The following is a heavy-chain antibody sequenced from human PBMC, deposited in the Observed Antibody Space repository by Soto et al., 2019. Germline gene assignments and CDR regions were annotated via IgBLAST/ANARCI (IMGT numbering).Heavy chain of an antibody. V-gene: IGHV4-59*08. J-gene: IGHJ4*02. CDR2: IFYSGST. D-gene: IGHD6-13*01. Sequence: SETLSLTCTVSGGSISSYYWSWIRQPPGKGLEWIGYIFYSGSTNYNPSLKSRVTISVDTSKNQFSLKLSSVTAADTAVYYCARRYSSSSDYWGQGTLVTVS. CDR3: ARRYSSSSDY. CDR1: GGSISSYY.